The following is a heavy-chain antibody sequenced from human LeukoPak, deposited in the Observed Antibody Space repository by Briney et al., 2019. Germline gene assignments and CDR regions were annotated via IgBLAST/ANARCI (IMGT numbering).Heavy chain of an antibody. Sequence: PGESLKISCKGSGYSFTSYWIGWVRPMPGKGLEWMGIIYPGDSDTRYSPSFQGQVTISADKSISTAYLQWSSLKASDTAMYYCARQRDYCSSTSCPLYMDVWGKGTTVTVSS. CDR3: ARQRDYCSSTSCPLYMDV. V-gene: IGHV5-51*01. J-gene: IGHJ6*03. D-gene: IGHD2-2*01. CDR1: GYSFTSYW. CDR2: IYPGDSDT.